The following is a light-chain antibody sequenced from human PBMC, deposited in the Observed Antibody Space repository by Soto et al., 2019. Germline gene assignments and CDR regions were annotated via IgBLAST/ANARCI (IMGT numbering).Light chain of an antibody. J-gene: IGKJ1*01. CDR3: QQSKTWWT. V-gene: IGKV1-5*03. Sequence: DIQMTQSPSTLSASVGDRVTITCRASQSVNSWLAWYQQKPGKAPKLLIYSASSLESGVPSRFSGSGSGTEFTLTISSLQPDDLATYYCQQSKTWWTFGQGTKVQV. CDR1: QSVNSW. CDR2: SAS.